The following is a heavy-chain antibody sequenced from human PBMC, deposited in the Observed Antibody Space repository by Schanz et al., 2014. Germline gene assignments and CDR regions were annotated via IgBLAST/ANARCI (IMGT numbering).Heavy chain of an antibody. CDR3: ARGYGDSPTDF. CDR1: EGTFSSYT. J-gene: IGHJ4*02. V-gene: IGHV1-69*02. D-gene: IGHD4-17*01. CDR2: IIPILGIA. Sequence: QVQLVQSEAEVKKPGSSVKVSCKASEGTFSSYTISWVRQAPGQGLEWMGRIIPILGIANYAQKFQGRVTITADRSTSTAYMELSSLRSEDTAVYYCARGYGDSPTDFWGQGTLVTDSS.